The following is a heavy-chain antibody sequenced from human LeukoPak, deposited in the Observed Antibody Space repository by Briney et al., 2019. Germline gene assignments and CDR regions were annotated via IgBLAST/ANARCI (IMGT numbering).Heavy chain of an antibody. CDR1: GGSISSYH. V-gene: IGHV4-4*07. J-gene: IGHJ4*02. CDR2: MYTGGST. CDR3: ARSYSSTWYFDY. Sequence: SETLSLTCSVSGGSISSYHWSWIRQPAGKGLEWIGRMYTGGSTSYNPSLKSRVTLSLDTSKNQFSLKLNSVTAADTAVYYCARSYSSTWYFDYWGQGTLVTVSS. D-gene: IGHD6-13*01.